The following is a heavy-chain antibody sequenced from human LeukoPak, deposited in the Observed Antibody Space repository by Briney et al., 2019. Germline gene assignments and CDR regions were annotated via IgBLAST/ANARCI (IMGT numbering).Heavy chain of an antibody. V-gene: IGHV4-39*02. CDR3: ARDREDIVATISYYYYMDV. CDR2: IYYSGST. Sequence: PSETLSLTCTVSGGSISSSSYYWGWIRQPPGTGLEWIGSIYYSGSTYYNPSIKSRVTISVDTSKNQFSLKLSSVTAADTAVYYCARDREDIVATISYYYYMDVWGKGTTVTVSS. J-gene: IGHJ6*03. D-gene: IGHD5-12*01. CDR1: GGSISSSSYY.